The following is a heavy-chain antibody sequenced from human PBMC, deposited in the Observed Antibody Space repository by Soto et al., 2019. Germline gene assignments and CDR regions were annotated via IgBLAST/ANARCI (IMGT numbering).Heavy chain of an antibody. CDR3: AKGGSGSYSNAFDI. Sequence: SETLSLTCTVSGGSISSSSYYWGWIRQPPGKGLEWIGSIYYIRSTYYNQSLKNRDNISVDTSKKHFSLKMSSIAAADTAVYYCAKGGSGSYSNAFDIWGQGTMVT. J-gene: IGHJ3*02. D-gene: IGHD3-10*01. V-gene: IGHV4-39*01. CDR2: IYYIRST. CDR1: GGSISSSSYY.